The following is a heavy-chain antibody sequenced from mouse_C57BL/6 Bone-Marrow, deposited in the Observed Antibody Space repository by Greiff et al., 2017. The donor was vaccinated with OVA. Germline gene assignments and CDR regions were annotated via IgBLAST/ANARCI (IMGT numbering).Heavy chain of an antibody. CDR2: IDPSDSYT. CDR1: GYTFTSYW. D-gene: IGHD2-1*01. J-gene: IGHJ1*03. V-gene: IGHV1-69*01. Sequence: VQLQQPGAELVMPGASVKLSCKASGYTFTSYWMHWVKQRPGQGLGWIGEIDPSDSYTNYNQKFKGKSTLTVDKSSSTAYMQLSSLTSEDSAVYYWARYRYGNYLYWDFDVGGTGTTVTVSS. CDR3: ARYRYGNYLYWDFDV.